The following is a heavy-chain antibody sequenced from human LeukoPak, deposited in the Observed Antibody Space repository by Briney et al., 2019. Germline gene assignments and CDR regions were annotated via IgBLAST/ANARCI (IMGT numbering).Heavy chain of an antibody. D-gene: IGHD2-15*01. CDR1: VFTFSSYW. V-gene: IGHV3-74*01. CDR3: VRGVGFDL. CDR2: INDDGSDT. J-gene: IGHJ5*02. Sequence: GGSLRLSCAASVFTFSSYWMHWVRQAPGEGLMWVSRINDDGSDTRYADSVKGRFTTSRDNAKKTLYLQMNSLRVEDTAVYYCVRGVGFDLWGQGTLVTVSS.